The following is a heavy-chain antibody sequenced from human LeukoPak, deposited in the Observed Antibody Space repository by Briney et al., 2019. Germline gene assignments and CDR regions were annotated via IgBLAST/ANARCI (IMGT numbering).Heavy chain of an antibody. Sequence: TSETLSLTCAVYGGSFSGYYWSWIRQPPGKGLEWIGEINHSGSTNYNPSLKSRVTISVDTSKNQFSLKLSSVTAADTAVYYCARVAIAARRGYYYMDVWGKGTTVTVSS. V-gene: IGHV4-34*01. D-gene: IGHD6-6*01. CDR2: INHSGST. CDR3: ARVAIAARRGYYYMDV. CDR1: GGSFSGYY. J-gene: IGHJ6*03.